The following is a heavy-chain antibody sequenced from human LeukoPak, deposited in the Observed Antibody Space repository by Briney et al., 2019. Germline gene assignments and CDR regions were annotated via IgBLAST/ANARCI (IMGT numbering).Heavy chain of an antibody. Sequence: GGSLRLFCAASGFAFSSYAMHWVRQAPGKGLGWVALISYDENNKYSTDSVNGRFSISRDNAKNSLYLQMNSLRAEDTAVYYCARDISWDNLNFYFYGMDVWGQGTTVTVSS. CDR1: GFAFSSYA. CDR2: ISYDENNK. CDR3: ARDISWDNLNFYFYGMDV. D-gene: IGHD1/OR15-1a*01. V-gene: IGHV3-30-3*01. J-gene: IGHJ6*02.